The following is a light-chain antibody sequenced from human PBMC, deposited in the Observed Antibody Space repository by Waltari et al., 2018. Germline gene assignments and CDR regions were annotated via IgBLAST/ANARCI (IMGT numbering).Light chain of an antibody. J-gene: IGLJ2*01. CDR3: SAWDSSPSDML. CDR2: NNN. CDR1: SSNIGTNF. Sequence: QSVLTQPPSASGAPGQSVTISCSGSSSNIGTNFIYWYQQLSGKAPKLLIYNNNQRPSGVPDRFSGSKSGTSASLAISGLQSKDEADYYCSAWDSSPSDMLFGGGTRLTVL. V-gene: IGLV1-47*02.